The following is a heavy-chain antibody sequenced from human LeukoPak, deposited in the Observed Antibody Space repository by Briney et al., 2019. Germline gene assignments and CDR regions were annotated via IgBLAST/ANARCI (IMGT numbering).Heavy chain of an antibody. V-gene: IGHV3-23*01. Sequence: GGSLRLSCATSGFTLSSSAMSWVRQAPGKGLEWGSAISGSGDSTYYADSVKGRFTISRDNSKNTLYLQMNSLRAEDTAVYYCAKDNRITIFGVVMGPHFDYWGQGTLVTVSS. J-gene: IGHJ4*02. CDR1: GFTLSSSA. CDR2: ISGSGDST. CDR3: AKDNRITIFGVVMGPHFDY. D-gene: IGHD3-3*01.